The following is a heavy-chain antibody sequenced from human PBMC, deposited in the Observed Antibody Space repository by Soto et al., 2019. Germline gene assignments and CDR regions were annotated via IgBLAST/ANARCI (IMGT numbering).Heavy chain of an antibody. Sequence: SETLSLTCIVSGGSISSSTYYWGWIRQPPGKGLEWIGTIYYSGSTYYNSSLKSRVTISVDTSKNQFSLTLSPVTAADTAVYYCARVDYGDYTIYWGQGTLVTVSS. CDR1: GGSISSSTYY. V-gene: IGHV4-39*01. J-gene: IGHJ4*02. CDR2: IYYSGST. D-gene: IGHD4-17*01. CDR3: ARVDYGDYTIY.